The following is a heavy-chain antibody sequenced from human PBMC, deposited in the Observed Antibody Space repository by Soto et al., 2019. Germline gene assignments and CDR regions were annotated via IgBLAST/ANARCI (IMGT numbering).Heavy chain of an antibody. CDR2: IYPDDSDT. CDR1: GYSFSDYW. CDR3: GSTYYHPSLKSRVTISVDTSKNQFSLKLSSVTAADTAVYYCARDSYEQTYYDILTGPTRYHYYMDV. V-gene: IGHV5-51*01. Sequence: GESLKISCKGSGYSFSDYWIVWVRQMPGKGLEWMGMIYPDDSDTKYSPSFGGQVTISADKSISTAYLQWSSLKSSDTAIYYCGSTYYHPSLKSRVTISVDTSKNQFSLKLSSVTAADTAVYYCARDSYEQTYYDILTGPTRYHYYMDVWGKGTTVTVSS. J-gene: IGHJ6*03. D-gene: IGHD2-21*02.